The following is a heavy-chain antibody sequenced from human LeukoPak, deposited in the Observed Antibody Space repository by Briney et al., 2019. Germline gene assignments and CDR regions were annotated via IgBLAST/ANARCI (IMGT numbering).Heavy chain of an antibody. J-gene: IGHJ4*02. D-gene: IGHD1-26*01. Sequence: GGSLRLSCTASGFTFGDYAMSWFRQAPGKGLEWVANIKQDGSEKYYVDSVKGRFTISRDNAKNSLYLQMNSLRAEDTALYYCARDKDVGATLFDYWGQGTLVTVSS. CDR2: IKQDGSEK. CDR3: ARDKDVGATLFDY. V-gene: IGHV3-7*01. CDR1: GFTFGDYA.